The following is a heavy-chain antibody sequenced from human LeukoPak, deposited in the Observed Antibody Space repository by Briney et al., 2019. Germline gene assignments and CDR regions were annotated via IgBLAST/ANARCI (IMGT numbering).Heavy chain of an antibody. V-gene: IGHV4-59*08. CDR3: ARLRYYDSSGFNYFDY. Sequence: SETLSLTCTVSGGSISNYYWTWIRQPLGKGLEWIGYIYYSGGTNYNPSLKSRVTISVDTSKNQFSLKLSSVTAADTAVYYCARLRYYDSSGFNYFDYWGQGTLVTVSS. J-gene: IGHJ4*02. CDR2: IYYSGGT. D-gene: IGHD3-22*01. CDR1: GGSISNYY.